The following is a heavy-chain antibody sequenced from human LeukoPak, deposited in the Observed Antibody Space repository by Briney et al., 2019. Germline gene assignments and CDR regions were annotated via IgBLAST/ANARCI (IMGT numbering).Heavy chain of an antibody. CDR1: GFTVSSNY. D-gene: IGHD3-22*01. Sequence: GRSLRLSCAASGFTVSSNYMSWVRQAPGKGLEWVSVIYSGGSTYYADSVKGRFTISRDDSKNTLYLQMNSLKTEDTAVYYCTTGYYYDSSGYLGESFDIWGQGTMVTVSS. V-gene: IGHV3-53*01. CDR2: IYSGGST. J-gene: IGHJ3*02. CDR3: TTGYYYDSSGYLGESFDI.